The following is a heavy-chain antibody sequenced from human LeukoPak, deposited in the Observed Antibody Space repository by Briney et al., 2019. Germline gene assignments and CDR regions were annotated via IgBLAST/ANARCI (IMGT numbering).Heavy chain of an antibody. J-gene: IGHJ4*02. CDR3: AHRLAGGSFSHFDY. CDR2: IGWDDDK. D-gene: IGHD1-26*01. V-gene: IGHV2-5*02. CDR1: GFSLSTTGVG. Sequence: SGPTLVKATQTLTLMCTFSGFSLSTTGVGVGWIRQPPGKALEWLGFIGWDDDKRYSPSLKTRLTISKDTSKNHVVLPMTNMDPVDTATYYCAHRLAGGSFSHFDYWGQGTLVTVSS.